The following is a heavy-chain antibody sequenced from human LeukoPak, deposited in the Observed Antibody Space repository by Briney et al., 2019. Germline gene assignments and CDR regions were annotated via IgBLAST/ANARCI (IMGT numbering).Heavy chain of an antibody. V-gene: IGHV3-49*04. CDR2: LRSTVHGGPA. CDR3: TRAGGYDFWIDY. D-gene: IGHD3-3*01. Sequence: GGSLRLSCAASGFTFSNAWMNWVRQAPGQGLEWVGFLRSTVHGGPAEYAASVEGRFIISRDDSKSIAYLQMNSLKTEDTAVYYCTRAGGYDFWIDYWGQGTLVTVSS. CDR1: GFTFSNAW. J-gene: IGHJ4*02.